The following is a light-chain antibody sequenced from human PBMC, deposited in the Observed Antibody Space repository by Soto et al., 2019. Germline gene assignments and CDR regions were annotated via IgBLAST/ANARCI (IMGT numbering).Light chain of an antibody. V-gene: IGLV2-14*01. J-gene: IGLJ1*01. CDR2: DVS. CDR3: SSYTSSSTPYV. CDR1: SRDVGGYNY. Sequence: QSVLTQPASVSGSPGQSITISCTGTSRDVGGYNYVSWYQQHPGKAPKLMIYDVSNRPSGVSNRFSGSKSGNTASLTISGLQAEDEADYYCSSYTSSSTPYVFGTGTRSPS.